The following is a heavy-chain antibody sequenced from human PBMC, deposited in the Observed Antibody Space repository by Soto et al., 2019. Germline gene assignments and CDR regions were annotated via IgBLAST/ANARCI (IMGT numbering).Heavy chain of an antibody. CDR3: ARAGHSSGYYSVDY. CDR2: IYYSGST. V-gene: IGHV4-30-4*01. CDR1: GGSISSGDYY. J-gene: IGHJ4*02. Sequence: KPSETLSLTCTVSGGSISSGDYYWSWIRQPPGKGLEWIGYIYYSGSTYYNPSLKSRVTISVDTSKNQFSLKLSSVTAADTAVYYCARAGHSSGYYSVDYWGQGTLVTVSS. D-gene: IGHD3-22*01.